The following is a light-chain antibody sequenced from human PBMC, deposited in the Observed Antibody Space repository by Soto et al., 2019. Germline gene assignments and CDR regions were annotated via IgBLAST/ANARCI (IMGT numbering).Light chain of an antibody. Sequence: QSVLTQPASVSGSPGQSITISCTGTSSDVGGYNYVSWYQQHPGKAPKLIIYEVSNRPSGVSNRFSGPKSANTASLTISGLQAEDEADYYCSSYTGSSTWVFGGGTKVTVL. CDR2: EVS. CDR3: SSYTGSSTWV. J-gene: IGLJ3*02. V-gene: IGLV2-14*01. CDR1: SSDVGGYNY.